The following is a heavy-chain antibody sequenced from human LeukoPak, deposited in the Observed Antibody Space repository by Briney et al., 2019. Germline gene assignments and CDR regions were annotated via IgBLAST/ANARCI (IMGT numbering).Heavy chain of an antibody. CDR2: IKQDGTEK. J-gene: IGHJ4*02. CDR1: GFTFSSYW. V-gene: IGHV3-7*03. CDR3: ARLAYYFDY. Sequence: HAGGSLRLSCVASGFTFSSYWMSWVRQAPGKGLEWVANIKQDGTEKYYVDSVKGRFTISRDNAKNSLYLQMSSLRDEDTAMYYCARLAYYFDYWGQGTLVTGSS.